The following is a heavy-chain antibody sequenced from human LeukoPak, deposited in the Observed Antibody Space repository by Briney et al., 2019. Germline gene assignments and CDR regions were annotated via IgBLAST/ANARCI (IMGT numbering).Heavy chain of an antibody. J-gene: IGHJ4*02. D-gene: IGHD6-19*01. CDR2: ISGSGDNT. V-gene: IGHV3-23*01. CDR3: AKSAVAGWVRDFDS. Sequence: GGSLRLSCVASGFTFRHYAMTWVRQAPGKGLEWVSTISGSGDNTYYADVVQGRFTISRDKSKDTLFLQMNSLTAEDTAVYYGAKSAVAGWVRDFDSWGQGILVTVSS. CDR1: GFTFRHYA.